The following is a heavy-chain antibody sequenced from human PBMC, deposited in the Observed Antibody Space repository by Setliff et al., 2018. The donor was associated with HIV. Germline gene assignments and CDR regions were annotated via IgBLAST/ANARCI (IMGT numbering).Heavy chain of an antibody. V-gene: IGHV4-59*11. CDR1: GDSITGHY. J-gene: IGHJ6*02. CDR2: IFYTGST. CDR3: ARGDGYRGNDAYYDTGLDV. D-gene: IGHD5-12*01. Sequence: PSETLSLTCTVSGDSITGHYWNWIRQPPGKGLEWIGYIFYTGSTNYNPSLKSRVTISVDTSKKQFFLKLSSVTAADTAVYYCARGDGYRGNDAYYDTGLDVWGQGITVTVSS.